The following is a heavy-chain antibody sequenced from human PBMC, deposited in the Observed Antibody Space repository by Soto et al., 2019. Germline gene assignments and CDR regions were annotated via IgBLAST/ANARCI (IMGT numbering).Heavy chain of an antibody. J-gene: IGHJ4*02. Sequence: EVQLVESGGGLVKPGGSLRLSCAASGFTFSSYSMNWFRQAPGKGLEWVSSISSSSSYIYYADSVKGRFTISRDNAKNSLYLQRNSLISQDTDVYYCVREPYYYDSSGYCAYWGQGTLGTVSS. D-gene: IGHD3-22*01. CDR2: ISSSSSYI. CDR1: GFTFSSYS. CDR3: VREPYYYDSSGYCAY. V-gene: IGHV3-21*04.